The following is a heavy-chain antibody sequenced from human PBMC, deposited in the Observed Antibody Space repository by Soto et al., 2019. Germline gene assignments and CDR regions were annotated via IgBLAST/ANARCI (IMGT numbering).Heavy chain of an antibody. CDR1: GFTVSSNY. J-gene: IGHJ3*02. CDR3: GRDSNYVGAFDI. Sequence: GGSLRLSCAASGFTVSSNYMSWVRQAPGKGLEWGSVIYSGGSTYYADSVKGRFTISRDNSKNTLYLQMNSLRAEDTALYYCGRDSNYVGAFDIWGQGTMVTVSS. V-gene: IGHV3-66*01. D-gene: IGHD4-4*01. CDR2: IYSGGST.